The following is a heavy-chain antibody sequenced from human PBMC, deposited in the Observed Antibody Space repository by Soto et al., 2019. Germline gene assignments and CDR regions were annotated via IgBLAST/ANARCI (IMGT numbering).Heavy chain of an antibody. Sequence: PWETLSLTLKVSVGSISSGDDYGIGSRQRPWKCVEWIGYIYGSWSTYYNPSLKSRVTISVDTSKNQFSLKLRPVTAADTAVYYCARALYYYDSSGQEYYFDYWGQGTLVTVSS. CDR2: IYGSWST. J-gene: IGHJ4*02. D-gene: IGHD3-22*01. V-gene: IGHV4-30-4*02. CDR3: ARALYYYDSSGQEYYFDY. CDR1: VGSISSGDDY.